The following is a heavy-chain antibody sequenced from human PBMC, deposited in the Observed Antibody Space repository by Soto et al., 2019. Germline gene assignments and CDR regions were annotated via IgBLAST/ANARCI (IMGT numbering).Heavy chain of an antibody. CDR1: GGSFSGYY. CDR2: INHSGST. V-gene: IGHV4-34*01. J-gene: IGHJ6*03. D-gene: IGHD6-19*01. Sequence: SETLSLTCAVYGGSFSGYYWSWIRQPPGKGLEWIGEINHSGSTNYNPSLKSRVTISVDTSKNQFSLKLSSVTAADTAVYYCAKGVGWYFSYMDVWGKGTTVTVSS. CDR3: AKGVGWYFSYMDV.